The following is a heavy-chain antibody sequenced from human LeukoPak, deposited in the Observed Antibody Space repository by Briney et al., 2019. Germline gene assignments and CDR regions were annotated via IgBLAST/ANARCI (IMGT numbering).Heavy chain of an antibody. D-gene: IGHD6-25*01. CDR1: GFTFSSYA. CDR3: ARDFSSGSI. J-gene: IGHJ3*02. V-gene: IGHV3-21*01. CDR2: ITPSGSYI. Sequence: GGSLRLSCAASGFTFSSYAMSWVRQAPGKGLEWVSSITPSGSYIYYATSVKGRFTISRDNAKNSLYLQMNSLRAEDTAVYYCARDFSSGSIWGQGTMVTVSS.